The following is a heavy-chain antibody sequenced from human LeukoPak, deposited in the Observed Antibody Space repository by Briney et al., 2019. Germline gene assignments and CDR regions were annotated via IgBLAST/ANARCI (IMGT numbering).Heavy chain of an antibody. CDR1: GYTFTSYY. CDR2: INPSGGST. Sequence: ASVKVSCKASGYTFTSYYMHWVRQAPGQGLEWMGIINPSGGSTSYAQKFQGRVTMTRDTSTSTVYMELSSLRSEDTAVYHCARQDYGGNLNAWYFDYWGQGTLVTVSS. CDR3: ARQDYGGNLNAWYFDY. V-gene: IGHV1-46*01. D-gene: IGHD4-23*01. J-gene: IGHJ4*02.